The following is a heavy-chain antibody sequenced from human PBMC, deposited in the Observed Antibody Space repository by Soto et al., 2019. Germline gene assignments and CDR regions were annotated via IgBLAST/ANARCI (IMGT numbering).Heavy chain of an antibody. D-gene: IGHD3-3*01. CDR1: GGSISSYY. V-gene: IGHV4-59*01. CDR2: IYYSGST. CDR3: ARGITIHYEFWSDWFDP. J-gene: IGHJ5*02. Sequence: SETLSLTCTVSGGSISSYYWSWIRQPPGKGLEWIGYIYYSGSTNYNPSLKSRVTISVDTSKNQFSLKLSCVTAGDTAVYYCARGITIHYEFWSDWFDPWGQGTLVTVSS.